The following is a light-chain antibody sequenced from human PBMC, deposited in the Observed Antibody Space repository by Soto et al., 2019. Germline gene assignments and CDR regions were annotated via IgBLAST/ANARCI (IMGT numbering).Light chain of an antibody. J-gene: IGKJ1*01. Sequence: DIQMAQSPSSLSAFVGDRVTITCRASRTISTYLNWYQKKPGRAPRLLIHSASSLQSGIPSRFTGSVSGTEFTLTISGLQPEDFATYYCQQSNSMPWTFGPGTEV. CDR1: RTISTY. CDR3: QQSNSMPWT. V-gene: IGKV1-39*01. CDR2: SAS.